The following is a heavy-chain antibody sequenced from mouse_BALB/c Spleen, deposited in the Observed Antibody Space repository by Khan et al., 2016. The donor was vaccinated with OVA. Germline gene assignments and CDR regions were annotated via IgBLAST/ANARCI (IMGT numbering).Heavy chain of an antibody. CDR3: ARGNCDGYYYDY. J-gene: IGHJ2*01. V-gene: IGHV3-2*02. Sequence: EVQLQESGPGLVKPSQSLSLTCTVTGYSITSGYAWNWIRQFPGNKLEWMGYISYSGVTSYTPSLKSRLSITRDPSKNQFFLQLNSVTTEDTATYYCARGNCDGYYYDYWGQGTTLTVSS. CDR2: ISYSGVT. CDR1: GYSITSGYA.